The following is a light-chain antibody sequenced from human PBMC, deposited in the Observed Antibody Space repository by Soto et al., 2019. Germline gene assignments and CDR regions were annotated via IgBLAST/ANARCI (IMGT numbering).Light chain of an antibody. CDR1: SSDVGSYDY. J-gene: IGLJ1*01. Sequence: QSVLTQPPSASGSPGQSVTISCTGTSSDVGSYDYVSWYQQHPGKAPKLIIYDVNKWPAGVPDRFSGSKSGNTASLTVFGLRADDEADYYCSSHSFTNNLVFGTGTKVTAL. CDR3: SSHSFTNNLV. V-gene: IGLV2-8*01. CDR2: DVN.